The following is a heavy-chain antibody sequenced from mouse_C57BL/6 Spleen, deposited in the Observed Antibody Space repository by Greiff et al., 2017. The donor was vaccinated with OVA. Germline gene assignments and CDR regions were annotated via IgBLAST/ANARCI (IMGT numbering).Heavy chain of an antibody. D-gene: IGHD2-3*01. CDR2: INPNYGTT. V-gene: IGHV1-39*01. CDR1: GYSFTDYN. J-gene: IGHJ3*01. Sequence: VQLQQSGPELVKPGASVKISCKASGYSFTDYNMNWVKQSTGKSLEWIGVINPNYGTTSYNQKFKGKATLTVDQSSSTAYMQLNSLTSEDSAVYYCAREEDYDGQAWFAYWGQGTLVTVSA. CDR3: AREEDYDGQAWFAY.